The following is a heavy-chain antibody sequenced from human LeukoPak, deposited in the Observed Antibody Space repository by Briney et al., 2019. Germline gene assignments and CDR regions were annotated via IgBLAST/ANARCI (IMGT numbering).Heavy chain of an antibody. CDR3: ARVGAAGGTKPFDY. D-gene: IGHD6-13*01. CDR2: ISTYNGNT. J-gene: IGHJ4*02. Sequence: ASVKVSCKASGYTFTSYGISWVRQAPGQGLEWIGWISTYNGNTDYAQKLQGRVTMTTDTSTSTAYMELRSLRSDDTAVYYCARVGAAGGTKPFDYWGQGTLVTVPS. V-gene: IGHV1-18*01. CDR1: GYTFTSYG.